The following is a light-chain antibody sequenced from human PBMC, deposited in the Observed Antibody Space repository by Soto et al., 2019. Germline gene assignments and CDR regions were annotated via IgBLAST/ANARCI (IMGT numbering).Light chain of an antibody. CDR3: GTWDSSLSALV. J-gene: IGLJ1*01. CDR2: ENN. CDR1: SSNIGNNY. Sequence: QSVLTQPPAVSAAPGQKVTISCSGSSSNIGNNYVSWYQQLPGTAPKLLIYENNKRPSGIPDRFSGSKSGTSATLGITGLQTGDEADYYCGTWDSSLSALVFGTGTKATVL. V-gene: IGLV1-51*02.